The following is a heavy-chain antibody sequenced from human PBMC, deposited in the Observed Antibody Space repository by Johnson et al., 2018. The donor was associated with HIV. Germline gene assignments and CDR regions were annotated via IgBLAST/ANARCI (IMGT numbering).Heavy chain of an antibody. J-gene: IGHJ3*02. CDR1: GFTFDDYG. V-gene: IGHV3-20*04. D-gene: IGHD2-15*01. CDR3: ARDRKWVGARSGDAFDI. Sequence: VQLVESGGGVVRPGGSLRLSCAASGFTFDDYGMSWVRQAPGKGLEWVSGINWNGGSTSYADSVKGRFTISRDNAKNTLYLQMNSLRAEDTAVFYCARDRKWVGARSGDAFDIWGQGTMVTVSS. CDR2: INWNGGST.